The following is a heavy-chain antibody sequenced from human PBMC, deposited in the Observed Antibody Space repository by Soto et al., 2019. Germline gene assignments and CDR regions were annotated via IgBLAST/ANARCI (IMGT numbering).Heavy chain of an antibody. CDR1: GGSISSYY. D-gene: IGHD3-9*01. J-gene: IGHJ4*02. V-gene: IGHV4-59*08. Sequence: SETLSLTCTVSGGSISSYYWSWIRQPPGKGLEWIGYIYYSGSTNYNPSLKSRVTISVDTSKNQFSLKLSSVTAADTAVYYCARWDDKGGFDYWGQGTLVTVSS. CDR2: IYYSGST. CDR3: ARWDDKGGFDY.